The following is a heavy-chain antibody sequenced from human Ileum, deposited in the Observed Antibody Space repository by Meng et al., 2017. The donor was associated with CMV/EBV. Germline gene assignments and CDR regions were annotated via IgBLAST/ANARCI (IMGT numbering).Heavy chain of an antibody. CDR2: ISSSSSYI. J-gene: IGHJ4*02. V-gene: IGHV3-21*01. CDR3: ARMTSSSSPGVDY. Sequence: ASGFTCSSYSINWVRQAPGKGLEWVSSISSSSSYIYYADSVKGRFTISRDNAKNSLYLQMNSLRAEDTAVYYCARMTSSSSPGVDYWGQGTLVTVSS. D-gene: IGHD6-6*01. CDR1: GFTCSSYS.